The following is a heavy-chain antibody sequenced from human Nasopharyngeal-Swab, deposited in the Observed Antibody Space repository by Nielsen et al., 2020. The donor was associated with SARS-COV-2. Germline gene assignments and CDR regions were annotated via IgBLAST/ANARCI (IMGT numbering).Heavy chain of an antibody. V-gene: IGHV4-59*01. J-gene: IGHJ3*02. Sequence: WSRQRPGKGLEWIGYIYYSGSTNYNPSLKRRVTISVDTSKNQFSLKLSSVTAADTAVYYCARDQRSGWFDAFDIWGQGTMVTVSS. CDR2: IYYSGST. D-gene: IGHD6-19*01. CDR3: ARDQRSGWFDAFDI.